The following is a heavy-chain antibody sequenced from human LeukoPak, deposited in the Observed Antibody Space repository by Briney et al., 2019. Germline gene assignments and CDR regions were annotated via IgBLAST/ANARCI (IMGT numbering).Heavy chain of an antibody. CDR3: AKLGIVVVPNY. D-gene: IGHD3-22*01. CDR1: GFPVSSNY. J-gene: IGHJ4*02. V-gene: IGHV3-66*01. CDR2: IYSGGSA. Sequence: GGSLRLSCAASGFPVSSNYMNWVRQAPGKGLEWVSGIYSGGSAYYADSVKGRFTISRDNSKNTLYFQMNSLRAEDTAVYYCAKLGIVVVPNYWGQGTLVTVSS.